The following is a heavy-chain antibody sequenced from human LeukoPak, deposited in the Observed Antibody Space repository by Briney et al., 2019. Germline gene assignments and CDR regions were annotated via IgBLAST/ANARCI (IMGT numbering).Heavy chain of an antibody. CDR3: ARVIRHFDY. Sequence: GGSLRLSCAASGFTFSSYWMPWVRQAPGKGLVWVSRISYDGSTTNYADSVKGRFTISRDNAKNTLYLQMNSLRAEDTAVYYCARVIRHFDYWGQGTPVTVSS. J-gene: IGHJ4*02. CDR2: ISYDGSTT. CDR1: GFTFSSYW. V-gene: IGHV3-74*01. D-gene: IGHD3-16*01.